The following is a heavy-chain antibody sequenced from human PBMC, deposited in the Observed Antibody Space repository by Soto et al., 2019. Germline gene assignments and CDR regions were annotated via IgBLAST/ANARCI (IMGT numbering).Heavy chain of an antibody. CDR2: VSASGLNT. Sequence: EVQLLESGGKLVQPGGSLTLSCAASGFTFSTYAMACVRQAPGKGLEWVSGVSASGLNTDYADPVKGRFYISRDNSKNTASLPMTTLRPEDTALYYCAKNRTRTPSGSFFDYWGQGTPVTVSS. CDR1: GFTFSTYA. V-gene: IGHV3-23*01. J-gene: IGHJ4*02. D-gene: IGHD1-1*01. CDR3: AKNRTRTPSGSFFDY.